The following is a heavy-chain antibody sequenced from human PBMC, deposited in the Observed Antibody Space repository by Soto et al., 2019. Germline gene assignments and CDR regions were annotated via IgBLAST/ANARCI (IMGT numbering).Heavy chain of an antibody. J-gene: IGHJ5*02. D-gene: IGHD6-19*01. CDR1: GGSISSYY. V-gene: IGHV4-59*01. CDR3: ARDRLDWFDP. CDR2: IYYSGST. Sequence: SKTLSLTCTVSGGSISSYYWSWIRQPPGKGLEWIGYIYYSGSTNYNPSLKSRVTISVDTSKNQFSLKLSSVTAADTAVYYCARDRLDWFDPWGQGTLVTVSS.